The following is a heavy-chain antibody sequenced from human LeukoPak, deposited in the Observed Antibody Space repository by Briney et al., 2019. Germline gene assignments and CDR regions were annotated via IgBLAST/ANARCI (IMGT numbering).Heavy chain of an antibody. D-gene: IGHD6-6*01. CDR2: INHSGST. Sequence: SETLSLTCAVYGGSFSGYYWSWIRQPPGKGLEWNGEINHSGSTNYIPSLKSRLTISVDTSKNQFSLKLTSVSAADTAVYYCASGPQQLVNWFDPWGQGTLVTVSS. V-gene: IGHV4-34*01. J-gene: IGHJ5*02. CDR3: ASGPQQLVNWFDP. CDR1: GGSFSGYY.